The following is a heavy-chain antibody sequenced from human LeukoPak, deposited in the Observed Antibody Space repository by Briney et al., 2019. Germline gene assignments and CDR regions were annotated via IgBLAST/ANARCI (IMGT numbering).Heavy chain of an antibody. V-gene: IGHV3-30*02. Sequence: PGGSLRLSCAASGFIFSSYGMHWVRQAPGKGLEWVAFIRYDGSNKYYADSVKGRFTISRDNSKNTLYLQMNSLRAEDTAVYYCAKDLETSYGSGSFWGQGTLVTVSS. D-gene: IGHD3-10*01. CDR1: GFIFSSYG. J-gene: IGHJ4*02. CDR2: IRYDGSNK. CDR3: AKDLETSYGSGSF.